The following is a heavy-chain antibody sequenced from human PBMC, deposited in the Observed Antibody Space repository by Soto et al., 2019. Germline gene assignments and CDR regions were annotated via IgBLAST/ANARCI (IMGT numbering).Heavy chain of an antibody. CDR2: SRDKPQGYST. V-gene: IGHV3-72*01. CDR3: LSAPFSAASRVDRCGLDY. Sequence: GSLRLSCAGSGFTLSDHYIDWVRQAPGKGLEWVGRSRDKPQGYSTAYAATVKGRFTTSRDESKNSAYLQMNSLKTEDTADYNCLSAPFSAASRVDRCGLDYWGERALFPSPQ. CDR1: GFTLSDHY. D-gene: IGHD2-15*01. J-gene: IGHJ4*02.